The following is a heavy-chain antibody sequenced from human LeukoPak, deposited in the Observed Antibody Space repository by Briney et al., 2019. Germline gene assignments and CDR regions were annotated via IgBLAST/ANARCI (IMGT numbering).Heavy chain of an antibody. CDR1: GYTFTGYY. D-gene: IGHD6-6*01. V-gene: IGHV1-2*06. Sequence: ASVKVSCKASGYTFTGYYMHWVRQAPGQGLEWMGRINPNSGGTNYAQKFQGRVTMTRDTSISTAYMELSRLRSDDTAVYYCARSRYSSSSSGRWFDPWGQGTLVTVSS. CDR3: ARSRYSSSSSGRWFDP. J-gene: IGHJ5*02. CDR2: INPNSGGT.